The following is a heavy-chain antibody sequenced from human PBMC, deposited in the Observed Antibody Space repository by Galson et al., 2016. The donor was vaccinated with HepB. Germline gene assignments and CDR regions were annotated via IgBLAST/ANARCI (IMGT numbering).Heavy chain of an antibody. Sequence: SLRLSCAASGFTFSRSWVTWVRQAPGKGLEWVAIVSQDGSEKNYMDSVKGRFTISRDNAKNSLYLQLNSLRVEDTAVYSCVRDPYGGNGAWGQGTLVTVSS. D-gene: IGHD4-23*01. V-gene: IGHV3-7*03. CDR3: VRDPYGGNGA. CDR2: VSQDGSEK. J-gene: IGHJ5*02. CDR1: GFTFSRSW.